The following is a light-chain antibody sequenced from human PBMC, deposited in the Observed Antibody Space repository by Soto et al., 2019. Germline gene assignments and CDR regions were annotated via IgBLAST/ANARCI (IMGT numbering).Light chain of an antibody. CDR3: QQYLYMLT. V-gene: IGKV4-1*01. J-gene: IGKJ4*01. Sequence: DIVMTQSPDSLAVSLGERATINCTSSQSVLYSSNNKNFLAWYQLKPGQPPKLLFYWASTRESGVPDRFSGSGSRTDFTLPISSLQAEDVAIYYCQQYLYMLTFGGGTKVEIK. CDR1: QSVLYSSNNKNF. CDR2: WAS.